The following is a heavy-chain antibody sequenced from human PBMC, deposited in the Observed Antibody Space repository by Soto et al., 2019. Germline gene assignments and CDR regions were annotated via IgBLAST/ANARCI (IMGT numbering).Heavy chain of an antibody. V-gene: IGHV4-59*08. CDR1: GGSLSSYY. CDR3: ARHPTVTEYYFDY. D-gene: IGHD4-17*01. Sequence: SETLSLTCTVAGGSLSSYYWSWIRQPPGKGLEWIGYIYYSGSTNYNPSLKSRVTISVDTSKNQFSLKLSSVTAADTAVYYCARHPTVTEYYFDYWGQGTLVTVSS. CDR2: IYYSGST. J-gene: IGHJ4*02.